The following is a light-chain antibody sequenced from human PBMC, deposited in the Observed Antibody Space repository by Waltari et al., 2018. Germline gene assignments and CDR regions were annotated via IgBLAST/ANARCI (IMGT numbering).Light chain of an antibody. Sequence: FMLTQPHSVSESPGKTVSISCTRSSGSIARTYVQWSQQRPGSAPTILIYEDDQRPSGVPDRFSGSIDSSSNSASLTISGLETEDEADYYCQSYDASVIFGGGTRLTVL. V-gene: IGLV6-57*03. J-gene: IGLJ2*01. CDR1: SGSIARTY. CDR3: QSYDASVI. CDR2: EDD.